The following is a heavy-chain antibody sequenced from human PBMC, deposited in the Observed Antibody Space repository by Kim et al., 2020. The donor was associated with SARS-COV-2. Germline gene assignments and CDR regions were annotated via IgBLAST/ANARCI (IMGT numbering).Heavy chain of an antibody. V-gene: IGHV3-73*01. CDR3: SGVLPGELYLDV. D-gene: IGHD1-7*01. Sequence: GGSLRLSCAASGFTFSGSTMHWVRQASGKGLEWVGRIRNKANNYATTYAASVRGRFTISRDDSKNTAYLQMNSLKNDDPAVYFCSGVLPGELYLDVWGKGTPVTVSS. CDR1: GFTFSGST. J-gene: IGHJ6*04. CDR2: IRNKANNYAT.